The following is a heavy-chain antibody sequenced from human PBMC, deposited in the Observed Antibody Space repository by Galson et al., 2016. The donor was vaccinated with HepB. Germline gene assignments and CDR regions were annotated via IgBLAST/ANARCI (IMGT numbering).Heavy chain of an antibody. V-gene: IGHV3-13*01. CDR1: GFTFSKYD. CDR3: ARRNGNLGGFDF. CDR2: IGSAGDT. J-gene: IGHJ3*01. Sequence: SLRLSCAASGFTFSKYDMHWVRQPKGEGLEWVSAIGSAGDTYYPGSVQGRFTISRENAKNSLYLQMNSLRAGDTAVYYGARRNGNLGGFDFWGQGTMVTVSS. D-gene: IGHD1-14*01.